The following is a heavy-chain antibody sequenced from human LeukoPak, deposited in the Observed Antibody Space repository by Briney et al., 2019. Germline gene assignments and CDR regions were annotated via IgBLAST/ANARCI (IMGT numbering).Heavy chain of an antibody. D-gene: IGHD3-10*01. CDR2: IYYSGST. CDR1: GGSITNFY. J-gene: IGHJ6*04. CDR3: ARLSRLTLIRGVTGYHSLDV. V-gene: IGHV4-59*01. Sequence: PSETLSLTCTVSGGSITNFYWSWIRQPPGGGLEYIGYIYYSGSTNYNPSLKSRVTLSVDTSKNQFSLKLNSVSAADTAVYFCARLSRLTLIRGVTGYHSLDVWGKGTKVTVSS.